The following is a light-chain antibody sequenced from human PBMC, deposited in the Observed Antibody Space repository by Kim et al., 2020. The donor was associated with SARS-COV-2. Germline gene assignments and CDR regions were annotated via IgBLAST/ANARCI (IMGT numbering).Light chain of an antibody. V-gene: IGLV3-1*01. CDR3: QAWDTSSVI. J-gene: IGLJ2*01. CDR1: ELGDKY. Sequence: SYELTQPPSVSVSPGQTASITCSGDELGDKYVCWYQQKPGQSPVVVIYQDSKRPSGIPERFSGSNSGNTATLTISGTQALDEADYYCQAWDTSSVIFGRGTKVTVL. CDR2: QDS.